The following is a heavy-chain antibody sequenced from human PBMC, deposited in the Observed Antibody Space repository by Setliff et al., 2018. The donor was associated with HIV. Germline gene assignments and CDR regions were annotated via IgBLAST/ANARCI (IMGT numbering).Heavy chain of an antibody. Sequence: LSLTCTVSGGSISKYFWSWIRQSAEKGLEWIGRIYSSGSTNQNPSLKSRVSMSVDTSKSQFSLNLSPVTAADTAVYYCARSLDYSGSGSYYVGWFDLWGQGIPVTVSS. V-gene: IGHV4-4*07. CDR3: ARSLDYSGSGSYYVGWFDL. CDR2: IYSSGST. CDR1: GGSISKYF. D-gene: IGHD3-10*01. J-gene: IGHJ5*02.